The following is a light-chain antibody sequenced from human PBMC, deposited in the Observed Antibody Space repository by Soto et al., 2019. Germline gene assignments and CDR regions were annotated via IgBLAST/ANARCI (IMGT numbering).Light chain of an antibody. V-gene: IGKV4-1*01. CDR2: WAS. J-gene: IGKJ2*01. CDR1: QSVLYSSNNKNY. Sequence: DIVMTQSPDSLAVSLGERATINCKSSQSVLYSSNNKNYLVWYQQKSGQPPKLLISWASTRESGVPDRFSGGGSGTDFTLTISSLQAEDEAVYYCQQYYSLPYTFGHGTKLEIK. CDR3: QQYYSLPYT.